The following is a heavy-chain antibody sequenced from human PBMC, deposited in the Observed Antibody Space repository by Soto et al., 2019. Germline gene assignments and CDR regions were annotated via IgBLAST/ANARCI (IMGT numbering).Heavy chain of an antibody. Sequence: GGSLRLSCAASGFTFSSYWMSWVRQAPGKGLEWVANIKQDGSEKYYVDSVKGRFTISRDNAKNSLYLQMNSLRAEDTAVYYCARSIAVALRPYFDYWGQGTLVTVSS. D-gene: IGHD6-19*01. CDR2: IKQDGSEK. J-gene: IGHJ4*02. CDR1: GFTFSSYW. V-gene: IGHV3-7*01. CDR3: ARSIAVALRPYFDY.